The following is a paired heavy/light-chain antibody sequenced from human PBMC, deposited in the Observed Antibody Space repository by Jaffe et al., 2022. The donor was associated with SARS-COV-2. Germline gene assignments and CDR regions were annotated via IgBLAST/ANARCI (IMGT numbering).Light chain of an antibody. CDR2: AAS. CDR1: QGISSY. CDR3: QQLNSYPQG. J-gene: IGKJ4*01. Sequence: DIQLTQSPSFLSASVGDRVTITCRASQGISSYLAWYQQKPGKAPKLLIYAASTLQSGVPSRFSGSGSGTEFTLTISSLQPEDFATYYCQQLNSYPQGFGGGTKVEIK. V-gene: IGKV1-9*01.
Heavy chain of an antibody. Sequence: EVQLLESGGGLVQPGGSLRLSCAASGFTFSSYAMSWVRQAPGKGLEWVSAISGSGGSTYYADSVKGRFTISRDNSKNTLYLQMNSLRAEDTAVYYCAKDGVGAKGLWADYYYGMDVWGQGTTVTVSS. CDR2: ISGSGGST. D-gene: IGHD1-26*01. V-gene: IGHV3-23*01. CDR3: AKDGVGAKGLWADYYYGMDV. CDR1: GFTFSSYA. J-gene: IGHJ6*02.